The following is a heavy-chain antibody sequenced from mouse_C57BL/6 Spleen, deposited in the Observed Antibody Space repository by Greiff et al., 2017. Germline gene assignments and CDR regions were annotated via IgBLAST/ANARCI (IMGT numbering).Heavy chain of an antibody. CDR2: IHPNSGST. J-gene: IGHJ2*01. Sequence: QVQLQQPGAELVKPGASVKLSCKASGYTFTSYWMHWVKQRPGQGLEWIGMIHPNSGSTNYNEKFKSKATLTVDKSSSTAYMQLSSLTSEDSAVYYCARPGDGYYGYFDYWGQGTTLTVSS. D-gene: IGHD2-3*01. CDR1: GYTFTSYW. CDR3: ARPGDGYYGYFDY. V-gene: IGHV1-64*01.